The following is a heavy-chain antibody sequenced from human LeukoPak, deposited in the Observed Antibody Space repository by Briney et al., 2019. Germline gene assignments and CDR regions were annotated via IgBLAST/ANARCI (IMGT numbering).Heavy chain of an antibody. V-gene: IGHV3-72*01. CDR1: GFTFSDLY. Sequence: GGSLRLSCAASGFTFSDLYMDWVRQAPGKGLEWVGRTRNKPNSYTTECAASVKGRFTISRDDSKNSLYLQMNSLKTEDTAVYYCVRDYYESSGSTYYFDYWGQGTLVTVSS. D-gene: IGHD3-22*01. CDR3: VRDYYESSGSTYYFDY. J-gene: IGHJ4*02. CDR2: TRNKPNSYTT.